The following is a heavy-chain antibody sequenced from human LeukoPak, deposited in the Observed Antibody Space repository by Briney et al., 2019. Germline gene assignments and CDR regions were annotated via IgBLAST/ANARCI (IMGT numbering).Heavy chain of an antibody. CDR1: GFTFSSYA. CDR2: ISGSGGST. CDR3: AKTRGIVGASADY. D-gene: IGHD1-26*01. V-gene: IGHV3-23*01. Sequence: GGSLRLSCAASGFTFSSYAMSWVRQAPGKGLEWVSAISGSGGSTYYADSVKGRFTISRDNSKNTLYLQMNSLGAEDTAVYYCAKTRGIVGASADYWGQGTLVTVSS. J-gene: IGHJ4*02.